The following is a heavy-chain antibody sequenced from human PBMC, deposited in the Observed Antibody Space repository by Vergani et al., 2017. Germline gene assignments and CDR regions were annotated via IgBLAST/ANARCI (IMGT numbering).Heavy chain of an antibody. Sequence: QVQPVQSGAEVKKPGASVKVSCKASGYTFTGYYMHWVRQAPGQGLEWMGWINPNSGGTNYAQKFQGWVTMTRDTSISTAYMELSRLRSDDTAVYYCARTLGRGIAAAGTLPDYWGQGTLVTVSS. CDR2: INPNSGGT. J-gene: IGHJ4*02. CDR3: ARTLGRGIAAAGTLPDY. D-gene: IGHD6-13*01. V-gene: IGHV1-2*04. CDR1: GYTFTGYY.